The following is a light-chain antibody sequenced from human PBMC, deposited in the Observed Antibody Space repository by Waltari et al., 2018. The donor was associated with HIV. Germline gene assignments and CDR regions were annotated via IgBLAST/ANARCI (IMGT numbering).Light chain of an antibody. CDR1: SANIGAGHD. CDR3: QSYDNSLNGWV. CDR2: NNN. J-gene: IGLJ3*02. Sequence: QSTLTQPPSVSGAPGQWVTISCTGSSANIGAGHDVQWFQQVPGTAPKLLIYNNNDRPSGVPDRFSGSKSGTSASRAITGLQAEDESDYYCQSYDNSLNGWVFGGGTKLTVL. V-gene: IGLV1-40*01.